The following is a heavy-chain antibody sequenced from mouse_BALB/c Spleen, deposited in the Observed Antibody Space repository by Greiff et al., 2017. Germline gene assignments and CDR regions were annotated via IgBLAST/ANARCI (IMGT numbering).Heavy chain of an antibody. CDR1: GYAFSSSW. CDR3: ARVYEGDAMDY. CDR2: IYPGDGDT. V-gene: IGHV1-82*01. D-gene: IGHD1-1*01. J-gene: IGHJ4*01. Sequence: VMLVESGPELVKPGASVKISCKASGYAFSSSWMNWVKQRPGQGLEWIGRIYPGDGDTNYNGKFKGKATLTADKSSSTAYMQLSSLTSVDSAVYFCARVYEGDAMDYWGQGTSVTVSS.